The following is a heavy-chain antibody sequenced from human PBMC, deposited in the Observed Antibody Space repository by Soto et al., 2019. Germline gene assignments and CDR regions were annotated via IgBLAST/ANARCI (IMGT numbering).Heavy chain of an antibody. CDR2: LVPVFGTA. J-gene: IGHJ4*02. Sequence: QVQLVQSGAEVKKPGSSVKVSCKASGGTFSSLAISWVRQAPGQGLEWMGGLVPVFGTANYAQKFQDRVTITADKSTSTSYVELSSLRSEDTAVYYCARRPGVFDYWGQGTLVTVSS. D-gene: IGHD3-10*01. V-gene: IGHV1-69*06. CDR1: GGTFSSLA. CDR3: ARRPGVFDY.